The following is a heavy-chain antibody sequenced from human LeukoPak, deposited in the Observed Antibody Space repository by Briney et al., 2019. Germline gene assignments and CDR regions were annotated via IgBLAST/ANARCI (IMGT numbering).Heavy chain of an antibody. V-gene: IGHV3-74*01. CDR3: ARGIESSRSVAIDL. J-gene: IGHJ4*02. CDR2: LSGDGGTT. D-gene: IGHD6-13*01. Sequence: SGGSQTLPCGLSILIYRIRQVHCARQAPGKGLVWVARLSGDGGTTRHADSVKGRFTISRDNAKNTLYLQMNSLRVEDTALYYGARGIESSRSVAIDLWGQGTLVAVP. CDR1: ILIYRIRQ.